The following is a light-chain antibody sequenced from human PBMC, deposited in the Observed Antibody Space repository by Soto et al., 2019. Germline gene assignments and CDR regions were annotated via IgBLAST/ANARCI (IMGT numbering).Light chain of an antibody. V-gene: IGLV2-11*01. CDR1: SSDVGGYNS. CDR2: DVN. CDR3: CSYAGSYTYV. Sequence: QSVLTQPRSVSGSPGQSVTISCTGTSSDVGGYNSVSWYQQHPGKAPKLMIYDVNKRPSGVPDRFSGSKSGKTASLTISGLQAEDEADYYCCSYAGSYTYVFGTGTKLTVL. J-gene: IGLJ1*01.